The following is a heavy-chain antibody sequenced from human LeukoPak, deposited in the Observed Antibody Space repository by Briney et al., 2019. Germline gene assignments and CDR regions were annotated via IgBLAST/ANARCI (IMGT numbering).Heavy chain of an antibody. D-gene: IGHD3-10*01. J-gene: IGHJ3*02. CDR1: GFTFDDYA. V-gene: IGHV3-9*01. Sequence: TGRSLRLSCAASGFTFDDYAMHWVRQAPGKGLEWVSGISWNSGSIGYADSVKGRFTISRDNAKNSLYLQMNSLRAEDTALYYCARGSGSGSYYLDAFDIWGQGTMVTVSS. CDR2: ISWNSGSI. CDR3: ARGSGSGSYYLDAFDI.